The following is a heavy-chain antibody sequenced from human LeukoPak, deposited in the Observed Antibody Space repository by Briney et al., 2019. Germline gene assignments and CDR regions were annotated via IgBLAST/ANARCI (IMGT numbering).Heavy chain of an antibody. D-gene: IGHD6-13*01. CDR2: ISGSGGST. CDR3: AKDRSIAAGDDAFDI. CDR1: GFSFSNYA. V-gene: IGHV3-23*01. Sequence: PGGSLRLSCAASGFSFSNYAMSWVRQAPGKGLEWVSDISGSGGSTYYADSVKGRFTISRDNSKNTLYLQMNSLRAEDTAVYYCAKDRSIAAGDDAFDIWGQGTMVTVSS. J-gene: IGHJ3*02.